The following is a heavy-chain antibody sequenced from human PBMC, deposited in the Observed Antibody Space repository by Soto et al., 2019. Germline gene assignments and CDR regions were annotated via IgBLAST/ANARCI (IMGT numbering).Heavy chain of an antibody. J-gene: IGHJ4*02. CDR2: INHSGST. CDR1: GGSFSGYY. V-gene: IGHV4-34*01. Sequence: QVQLQQWGAGLLKPSETLSLTCAVYGGSFSGYYWSWIRQPPGKGLEWIGEINHSGSTNYNPSLTSRVTISVDTSKNQCSLKLSSVTAADKAVYYCASQISTSSSPLGYWGQGTLVTVSS. CDR3: ASQISTSSSPLGY. D-gene: IGHD6-6*01.